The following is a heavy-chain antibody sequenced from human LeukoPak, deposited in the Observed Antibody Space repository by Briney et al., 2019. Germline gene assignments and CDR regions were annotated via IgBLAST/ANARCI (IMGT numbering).Heavy chain of an antibody. CDR3: AKRGYSYGTISY. CDR2: ISGSGGST. Sequence: QAGGSLRLSCAASGFTFSSYAMSWVRQAPGKGLEWVSAISGSGGSTYYADSVKGRFTISRDNSKNTLYLQMNSLRAEDTAVYYCAKRGYSYGTISYWSQGTLVTVSS. V-gene: IGHV3-23*01. CDR1: GFTFSSYA. D-gene: IGHD5-18*01. J-gene: IGHJ4*02.